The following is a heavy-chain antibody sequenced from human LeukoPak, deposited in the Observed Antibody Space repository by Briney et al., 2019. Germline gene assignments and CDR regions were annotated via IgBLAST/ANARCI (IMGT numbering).Heavy chain of an antibody. CDR3: AREEWLVYGRTVNYFDL. J-gene: IGHJ2*01. Sequence: ASVKVSCKASGYTFTSYGISWVRQAPGQGLEWMGWISAYNGNTNYAQKLQGRVTMTTDTSTSTAYMELRSLRSDDTAVYYCAREEWLVYGRTVNYFDLWGRGTLVTVSS. CDR1: GYTFTSYG. CDR2: ISAYNGNT. V-gene: IGHV1-18*01. D-gene: IGHD6-19*01.